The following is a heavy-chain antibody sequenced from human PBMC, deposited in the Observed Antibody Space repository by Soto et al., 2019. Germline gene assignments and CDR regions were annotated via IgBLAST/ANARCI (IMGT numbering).Heavy chain of an antibody. CDR3: ASHSSSSYYYFDY. D-gene: IGHD6-13*01. CDR2: SYTSGST. J-gene: IGHJ4*02. Sequence: QVQLQESGPGLVKPSETLSLPCTVSGGSISSYYWSWIRQPAGKGLEWIGRSYTSGSTNYNPSLKSRVTMSVDTSKNPFSLKLSSVTAADTAVYYCASHSSSSYYYFDYWGQGTLVTVSS. CDR1: GGSISSYY. V-gene: IGHV4-4*07.